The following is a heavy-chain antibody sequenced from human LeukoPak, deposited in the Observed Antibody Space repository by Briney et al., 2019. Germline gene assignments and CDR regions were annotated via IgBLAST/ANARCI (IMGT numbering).Heavy chain of an antibody. Sequence: SETLSLTCAVSGGSISSSNWWSWVRQPPGKGLEWIGEIYHSGSTNYNPSLKSRVTISVDKSKNQFSLKLSSVTAADTAVYYCARAARAVAGTNFDYWGQGTLVTVSS. CDR2: IYHSGST. CDR1: GGSISSSNW. CDR3: ARAARAVAGTNFDY. J-gene: IGHJ4*02. D-gene: IGHD6-19*01. V-gene: IGHV4-4*02.